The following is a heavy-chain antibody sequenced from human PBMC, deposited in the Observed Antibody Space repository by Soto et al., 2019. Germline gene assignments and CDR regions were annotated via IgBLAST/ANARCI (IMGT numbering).Heavy chain of an antibody. CDR2: ISGSGGST. CDR3: ARVRSADRFVQYFQH. V-gene: IGHV3-23*01. D-gene: IGHD6-19*01. J-gene: IGHJ1*01. Sequence: GGSLRLSCAASGFTFSSYAMSWVRQAPGKGLEWVSAISGSGGSTYYADSVKGRFTISRDNSKNTLYLQMNSLRAEDTAVYYCARVRSADRFVQYFQHWGPGTLVTVSS. CDR1: GFTFSSYA.